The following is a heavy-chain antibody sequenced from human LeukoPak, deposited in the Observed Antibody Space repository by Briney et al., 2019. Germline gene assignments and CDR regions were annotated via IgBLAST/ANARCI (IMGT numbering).Heavy chain of an antibody. CDR2: ISDSGGST. V-gene: IGHV3-23*01. D-gene: IGHD3-10*01. CDR3: AKGTARGMVSRY. J-gene: IGHJ4*02. CDR1: GFTFSSYA. Sequence: PGGSLRLSYAASGFTFSSYAMSWVRQAPGKGLEWVSAISDSGGSTYYADSVKGRFTISRDNSKNTLYLQMNSLRAEDTAVYYCAKGTARGMVSRYWGQGTLVTVSS.